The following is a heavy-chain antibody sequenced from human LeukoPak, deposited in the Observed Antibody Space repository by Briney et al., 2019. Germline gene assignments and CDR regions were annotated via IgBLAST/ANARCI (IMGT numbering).Heavy chain of an antibody. D-gene: IGHD1-26*01. CDR2: IKNKHEHQAT. CDR3: VTDANCILGARGTGY. J-gene: IGHJ4*02. V-gene: IGHV3-15*07. CDR1: GFDFSGAY. Sequence: GGSLRLSCAASGFDFSGAYMNWVRQAPGKGLEWVGLIKNKHEHQATDYAAPVRERFIITRDDSSSTLFLQMNSLKTEDTAVYYCVTDANCILGARGTGYWGQGILVTVSS.